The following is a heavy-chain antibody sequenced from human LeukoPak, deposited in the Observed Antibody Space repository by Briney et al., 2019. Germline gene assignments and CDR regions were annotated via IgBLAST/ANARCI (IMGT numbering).Heavy chain of an antibody. D-gene: IGHD3-10*01. J-gene: IGHJ3*02. V-gene: IGHV3-48*02. Sequence: GGSLRPSCAASGFTFSSYSMNWVRQAPGKGQEWISYISGSGSVSYYEDSVKGRFTISRDNAKNSLYLQMNSLRDEDTALYYCARDGGFGFLAAFDIWGQGTVVTVS. CDR2: ISGSGSVS. CDR3: ARDGGFGFLAAFDI. CDR1: GFTFSSYS.